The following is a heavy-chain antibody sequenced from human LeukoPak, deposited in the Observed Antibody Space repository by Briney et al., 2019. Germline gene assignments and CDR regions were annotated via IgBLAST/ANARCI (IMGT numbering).Heavy chain of an antibody. Sequence: ASVKVSCKASGYTFTSYAMHWVRQAPGQRLEWMGWINAGNGNTKYSQKFQGRVTITRDTSASTAYMELSSLRSEDTAVYYCARGHIAAAGPYYYYGMDVWGQGTTVTVSS. D-gene: IGHD6-13*01. V-gene: IGHV1-3*01. CDR2: INAGNGNT. CDR3: ARGHIAAAGPYYYYGMDV. CDR1: GYTFTSYA. J-gene: IGHJ6*02.